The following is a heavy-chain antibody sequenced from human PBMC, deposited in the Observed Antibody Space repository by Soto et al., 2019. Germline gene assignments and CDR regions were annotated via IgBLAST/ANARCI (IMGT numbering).Heavy chain of an antibody. CDR1: GGSVSSGSYY. D-gene: IGHD3-10*01. J-gene: IGHJ5*02. CDR3: AREEADYYGSGSYYNVGRWFDP. CDR2: IYYSGST. V-gene: IGHV4-61*01. Sequence: SETLSLTCTVSGGSVSSGSYYWSWIRQPPGKGLEWIGYIYYSGSTNYNPSLKSRVTISVDTSKNQFSLKLSSVTAADTAVYYCAREEADYYGSGSYYNVGRWFDPWGQGTLVTVSS.